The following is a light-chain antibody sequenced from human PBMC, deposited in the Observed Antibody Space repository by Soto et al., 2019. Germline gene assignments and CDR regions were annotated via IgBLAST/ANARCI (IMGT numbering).Light chain of an antibody. J-gene: IGKJ2*01. CDR1: QSIRSNY. V-gene: IGKV3-20*01. Sequence: EIVLTQSPGTLSLSPGERATLSCRASQSIRSNYFAWYQQRPGQAPGLLIYGASNRATGIPDRFSGSGSGTDFTLTISRLEPEDFAVYYCQYYGTSRYTFGQGTKLEI. CDR2: GAS. CDR3: QYYGTSRYT.